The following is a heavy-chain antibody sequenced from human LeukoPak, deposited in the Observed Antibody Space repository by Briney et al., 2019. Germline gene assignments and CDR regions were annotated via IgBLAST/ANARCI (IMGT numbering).Heavy chain of an antibody. D-gene: IGHD3-22*01. J-gene: IGHJ4*02. Sequence: GGSLRLSCAASGFTFSSYDMHWVRQATGKGLEWVSAIGTAGDTYYPGSVKGRFTISRENAKNSLYLQMNSLRAGDTAVYYCARVGNYYDRGTYDYWGQGTLVTVSS. CDR1: GFTFSSYD. CDR3: ARVGNYYDRGTYDY. CDR2: IGTAGDT. V-gene: IGHV3-13*01.